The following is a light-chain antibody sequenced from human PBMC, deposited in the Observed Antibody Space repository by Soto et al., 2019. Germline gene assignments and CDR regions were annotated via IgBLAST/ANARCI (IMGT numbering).Light chain of an antibody. Sequence: QSVLTQPPSVSGAPGQRVNISCTGSSSNSGAGYDVHWYQQLPGAAPKLLIYGNINRPSGVPDRFSASKSGTSASLAVTGLHAEDEADYYCQSRDGTLNAVIFGGGTKLTVL. CDR2: GNI. V-gene: IGLV1-40*01. J-gene: IGLJ2*01. CDR1: SSNSGAGYD. CDR3: QSRDGTLNAVI.